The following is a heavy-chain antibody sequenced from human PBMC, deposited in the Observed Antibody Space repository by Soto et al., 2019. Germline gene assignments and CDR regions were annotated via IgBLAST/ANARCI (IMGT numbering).Heavy chain of an antibody. CDR3: ARDTGLAPTVWGY. Sequence: QVQLQESGPGLVKPSQTLSLTCSVSGDSIRGGGHYWNWIRQFPGKGLEWIGSVYHSVSTHYNPSLRGRLTLSIDTSKNQFSLRLISVTAADTALYYCARDTGLAPTVWGYWGHGTQVTVSS. D-gene: IGHD7-27*01. CDR2: VYHSVST. V-gene: IGHV4-31*03. J-gene: IGHJ4*03. CDR1: GDSIRGGGHY.